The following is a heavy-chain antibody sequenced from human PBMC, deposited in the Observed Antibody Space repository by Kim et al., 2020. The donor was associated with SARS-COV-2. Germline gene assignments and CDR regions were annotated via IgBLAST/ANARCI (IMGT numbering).Heavy chain of an antibody. D-gene: IGHD3-16*02. CDR1: GFTFSSYS. CDR2: ISSSSSTI. Sequence: GGSLRLSCAASGFTFSSYSMNWVRQAPGKGLEWVSYISSSSSTIYYADSVKGRFTISRDNAKNSLYLQMNSLRDEDTAVYYCARDFIMITFGGVIVIFKGGYYYYGMDVWGQGTTVTVSS. V-gene: IGHV3-48*02. J-gene: IGHJ6*02. CDR3: ARDFIMITFGGVIVIFKGGYYYYGMDV.